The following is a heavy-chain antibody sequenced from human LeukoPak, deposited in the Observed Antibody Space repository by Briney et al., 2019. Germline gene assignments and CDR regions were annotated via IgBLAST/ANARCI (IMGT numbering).Heavy chain of an antibody. J-gene: IGHJ4*02. CDR2: IYPRDGST. Sequence: ASVKVSCKASGYTFTSNYIHWVRQAPGQGLEWMGMIYPRDGSTSYALKFQGRVTVTRDTSTSTVHMELSGLRSVDTAVYYCARDQEGFDYWGQGTLVTVSS. CDR3: ARDQEGFDY. CDR1: GYTFTSNY. V-gene: IGHV1-46*01.